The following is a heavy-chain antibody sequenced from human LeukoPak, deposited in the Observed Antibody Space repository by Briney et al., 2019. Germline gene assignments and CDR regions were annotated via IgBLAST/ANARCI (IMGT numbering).Heavy chain of an antibody. CDR3: AKDREELTRNN. D-gene: IGHD1-14*01. Sequence: GGSLRLSCAASGFTFSSYAMSWVRQAPGRGLEWVAAISGSGGSTYYADSVKGRFTISRDNSKNTLYLRMNSLRAEDTAVYYCAKDREELTRNNWGQGTLVTVSS. V-gene: IGHV3-23*01. CDR2: ISGSGGST. J-gene: IGHJ4*02. CDR1: GFTFSSYA.